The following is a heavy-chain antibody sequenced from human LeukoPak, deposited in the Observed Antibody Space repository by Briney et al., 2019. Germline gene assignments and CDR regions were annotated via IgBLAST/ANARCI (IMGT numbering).Heavy chain of an antibody. Sequence: GGSLRLSCAASGFTFSRYDMNWVRQAPGKGLEWLSVISGSGDRTYYAGSVKGRFTVSRENSKNTLYLQMNSLRAEDTAVYYCAKDLRPDILTGSPFDYWGQGSLVTVSS. J-gene: IGHJ4*02. V-gene: IGHV3-23*01. CDR3: AKDLRPDILTGSPFDY. CDR1: GFTFSRYD. CDR2: ISGSGDRT. D-gene: IGHD3-9*01.